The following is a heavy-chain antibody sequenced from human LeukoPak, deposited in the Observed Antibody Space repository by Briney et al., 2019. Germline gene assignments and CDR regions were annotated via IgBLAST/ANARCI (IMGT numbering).Heavy chain of an antibody. CDR2: IIPIFGTA. V-gene: IGHV1-69*05. CDR3: AREGTAASDTNWFDP. CDR1: GGTFSSYA. D-gene: IGHD6-13*01. J-gene: IGHJ5*02. Sequence: ASVKVSCKASGGTFSSYAISWVRQAPGQGLEWMGGIIPIFGTANYAQKFQGRVTITTDESTSTAYMELSSLRSEDTAVYYCAREGTAASDTNWFDPWGQGTLVIVSS.